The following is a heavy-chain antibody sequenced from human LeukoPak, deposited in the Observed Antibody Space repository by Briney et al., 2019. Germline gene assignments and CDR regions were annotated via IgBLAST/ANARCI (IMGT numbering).Heavy chain of an antibody. D-gene: IGHD3-3*01. J-gene: IGHJ4*02. CDR2: IKQDGSEK. CDR3: ARDRAGREYYDFWSGQTGYFDY. V-gene: IGHV3-7*01. Sequence: GGSLRLSCAASGFTFSSYWMSWVRQAPGKGLEWVANIKQDGSEKYYVDSVKARFTISRDNAKNSLYLQMNSLRAEDTAVYYCARDRAGREYYDFWSGQTGYFDYWGQGTLVTVSS. CDR1: GFTFSSYW.